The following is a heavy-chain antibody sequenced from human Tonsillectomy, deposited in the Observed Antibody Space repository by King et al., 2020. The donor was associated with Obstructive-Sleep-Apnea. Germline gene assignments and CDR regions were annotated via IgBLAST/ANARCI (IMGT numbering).Heavy chain of an antibody. J-gene: IGHJ1*01. Sequence: VQLVESGAEVKKPGSSVKVSCKASGGTFSRYAISWVRQAPGQGLEWMGGIIHILGIANNAQKFQGRVTITADKSTSTAYMELSSLRSEDTAVYYCARERSSSGYFQHWGQGTLVTVSS. CDR1: GGTFSRYA. CDR3: ARERSSSGYFQH. V-gene: IGHV1-69*09. CDR2: IIHILGIA. D-gene: IGHD6-6*01.